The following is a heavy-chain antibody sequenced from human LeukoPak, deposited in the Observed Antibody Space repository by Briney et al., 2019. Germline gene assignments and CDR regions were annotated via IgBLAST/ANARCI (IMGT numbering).Heavy chain of an antibody. J-gene: IGHJ5*02. Sequence: SETLSLTCTVSSGSISSHYWSWIRQPPGKGLEWIGYIYYSGSTDYNPSLKSRVTISVDTSKNQFSLKLSSVTAADTAVYYCARGRTGTNWFDPWGQGTLDTVSS. CDR3: ARGRTGTNWFDP. V-gene: IGHV4-59*11. D-gene: IGHD1-14*01. CDR1: SGSISSHY. CDR2: IYYSGST.